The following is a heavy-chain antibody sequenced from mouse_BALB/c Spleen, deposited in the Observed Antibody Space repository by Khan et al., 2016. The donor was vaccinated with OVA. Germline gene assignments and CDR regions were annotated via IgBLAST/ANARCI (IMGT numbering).Heavy chain of an antibody. CDR3: ARSNYYGSGLYAMDY. D-gene: IGHD1-1*01. Sequence: DLVKPGASVKLSCKASGYTFTSYWINWIKQRPGQGLEWIGQISPGSGSDYYNKMFTVKATLTLEPSSTKAYIQLSSLSSEDSAVYFCARSNYYGSGLYAMDYWGQGTSVTVSS. CDR2: ISPGSGSD. CDR1: GYTFTSYW. V-gene: IGHV1S41*01. J-gene: IGHJ4*01.